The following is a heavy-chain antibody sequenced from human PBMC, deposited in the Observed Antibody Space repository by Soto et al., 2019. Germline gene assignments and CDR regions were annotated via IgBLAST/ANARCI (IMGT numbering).Heavy chain of an antibody. CDR1: GGTFSSYA. CDR2: INPSGGST. D-gene: IGHD2-8*01. Sequence: GASVKVSCKASGGTFSSYAISWVRQAPGQGLEWMGIINPSGGSTSYAQKFQGRVTMTRDTSTSTVYMELSSLRSEDTAVYYCARDVWVAYYYYGMDVWGQGTTVTVSS. CDR3: ARDVWVAYYYYGMDV. J-gene: IGHJ6*02. V-gene: IGHV1-46*01.